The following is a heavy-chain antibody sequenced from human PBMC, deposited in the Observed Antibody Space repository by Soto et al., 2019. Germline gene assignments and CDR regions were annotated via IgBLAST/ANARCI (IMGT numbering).Heavy chain of an antibody. Sequence: QVQLVQSVAEVKKPGTSVNVSCKSSGGTFSSYTISWVRQAPGQGLEWMGRIIPILGIANYAQKFQGRVTITADKSTSTAYMELSSLRSEDTAVYYCARDGSSGPSDYWGQGTLVTVSS. CDR2: IIPILGIA. CDR3: ARDGSSGPSDY. J-gene: IGHJ4*02. D-gene: IGHD6-19*01. V-gene: IGHV1-69*08. CDR1: GGTFSSYT.